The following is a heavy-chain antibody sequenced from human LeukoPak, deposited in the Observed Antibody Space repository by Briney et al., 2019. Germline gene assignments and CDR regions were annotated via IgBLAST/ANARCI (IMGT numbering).Heavy chain of an antibody. Sequence: GGSLRLSCAASGFTLSSYAMSWVRQAPGKGLEWVSAISGSGGSTYYADSVKGRFTISRDNSKNTLYLQMNSLRAEDTAVYYCAIDCSGGSCSYMGYWGQGTLVTVSS. CDR3: AIDCSGGSCSYMGY. D-gene: IGHD2-15*01. J-gene: IGHJ4*02. CDR2: ISGSGGST. CDR1: GFTLSSYA. V-gene: IGHV3-23*01.